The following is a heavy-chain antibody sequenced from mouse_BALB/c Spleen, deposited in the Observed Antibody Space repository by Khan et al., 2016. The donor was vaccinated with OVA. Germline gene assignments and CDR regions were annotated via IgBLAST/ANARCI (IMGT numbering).Heavy chain of an antibody. CDR1: GYSITSGYG. CDR3: ARTARRKY. J-gene: IGHJ2*01. V-gene: IGHV3-2*02. D-gene: IGHD1-2*01. Sequence: EVQLVESGPGLVKPSQSLSLTCTVTGYSITSGYGWNWIRQFPGNKLEWMGYISYSGSTNYNPSLKSRISITRDTSKNKLFLQLNSVTTEDTATYYCARTARRKYWGQGTTLTVSS. CDR2: ISYSGST.